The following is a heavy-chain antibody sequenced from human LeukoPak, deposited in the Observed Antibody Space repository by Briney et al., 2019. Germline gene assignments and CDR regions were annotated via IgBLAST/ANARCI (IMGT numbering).Heavy chain of an antibody. J-gene: IGHJ4*02. D-gene: IGHD2-15*01. V-gene: IGHV3-30*02. Sequence: GGSLRLSCVVSGMTFDRHGMHWVRQPPGKGLEWLAFIKYDGSRTDYEDSVQGRFTVSRDNSKNTMYLQMNSLRAEDTAVYHCVKMLNGGHAHAALDYWGQGTLVTVSS. CDR1: GMTFDRHG. CDR3: VKMLNGGHAHAALDY. CDR2: IKYDGSRT.